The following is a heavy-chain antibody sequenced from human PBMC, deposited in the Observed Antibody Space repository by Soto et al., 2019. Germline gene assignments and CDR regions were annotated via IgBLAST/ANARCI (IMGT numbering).Heavy chain of an antibody. CDR3: AKDLVRLLEWESYYYYGMDV. D-gene: IGHD3-3*01. CDR1: GFTFSSYA. J-gene: IGHJ6*02. Sequence: EVQLLESGGGLVQPGGSLRLSCAASGFTFSSYAMSWVRQAPGKGLEWVSAISGSGGSTYYADSVKGQFTISRDNSKDTLYLQMNRVRGEDTAVYYCAKDLVRLLEWESYYYYGMDVWGQGTTVTVSS. CDR2: ISGSGGST. V-gene: IGHV3-23*01.